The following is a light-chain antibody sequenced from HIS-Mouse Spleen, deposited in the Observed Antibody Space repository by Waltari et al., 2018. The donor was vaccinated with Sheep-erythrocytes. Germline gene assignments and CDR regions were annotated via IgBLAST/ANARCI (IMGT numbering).Light chain of an antibody. J-gene: IGLJ2*01. CDR3: QVWDSSSDHVV. CDR2: DDS. V-gene: IGLV3-21*02. Sequence: SYVLTQPPSVSVAPGQTARITCGGNNIGSKSVHWYQQKPGQAPVLVGYDDSDRPSGSPERFSGSNSGNTAPLTISRVEAGDEADYYCQVWDSSSDHVVFGGGTKLTVL. CDR1: NIGSKS.